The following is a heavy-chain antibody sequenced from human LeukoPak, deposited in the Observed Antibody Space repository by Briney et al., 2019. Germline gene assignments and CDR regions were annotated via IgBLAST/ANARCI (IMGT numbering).Heavy chain of an antibody. J-gene: IGHJ4*02. Sequence: SVKVSCKASGGTFSRYAISWVRQAPGQGLEWMGGIIPIFGTANYAQKLQGRVTMTTDTSTSTAYMELRSLRSDDTAVYYCARVLLWFGELSPHFDYWGQGTLVTVSS. V-gene: IGHV1-69*05. CDR3: ARVLLWFGELSPHFDY. D-gene: IGHD3-10*01. CDR1: GGTFSRYA. CDR2: IIPIFGTA.